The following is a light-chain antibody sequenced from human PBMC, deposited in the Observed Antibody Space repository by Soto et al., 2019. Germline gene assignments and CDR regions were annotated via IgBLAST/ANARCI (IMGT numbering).Light chain of an antibody. J-gene: IGKJ1*01. CDR2: AAS. V-gene: IGKV1-39*01. CDR3: QQTSYIFPWA. CDR1: QSISAY. Sequence: DIQVTQSPSSLSASVGDTVTITCRTSQSISAYLNWYQHKPGKAPKLLISAASSLQSGVPSRFSGSGSETDFTLTISSLQPEDFATYYCQQTSYIFPWAFGQGTKVEIK.